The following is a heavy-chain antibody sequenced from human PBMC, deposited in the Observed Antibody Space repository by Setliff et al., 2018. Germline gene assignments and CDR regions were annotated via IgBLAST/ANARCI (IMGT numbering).Heavy chain of an antibody. CDR1: GGSISSSSYS. V-gene: IGHV4-39*01. J-gene: IGHJ4*02. CDR3: ARLSQGDGYNYRYYFDY. CDR2: IYYSGST. Sequence: SETLSLTCTVSGGSISSSSYSWGWIRQPPGKGLEWIGSIYYSGSTYYNPSLKSRLTISVDTSKNQFSLKLSSVTAADTAVYYCARLSQGDGYNYRYYFDYWGQGTLVTVSS. D-gene: IGHD1-1*01.